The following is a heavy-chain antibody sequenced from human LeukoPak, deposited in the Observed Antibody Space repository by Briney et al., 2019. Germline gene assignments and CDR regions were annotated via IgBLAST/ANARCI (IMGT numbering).Heavy chain of an antibody. CDR1: GYTFTGYY. Sequence: ASVKVSCKASGYTFTGYYMHWVRQAPGQGLEWMGWINPNSGGTNYAQKFQGRVTMTRDTSISKASMELSRLRSDDTAVYYCARVQRLGELSLSPFDYWGQGTLVTVSS. J-gene: IGHJ4*02. V-gene: IGHV1-2*02. CDR3: ARVQRLGELSLSPFDY. CDR2: INPNSGGT. D-gene: IGHD3-16*02.